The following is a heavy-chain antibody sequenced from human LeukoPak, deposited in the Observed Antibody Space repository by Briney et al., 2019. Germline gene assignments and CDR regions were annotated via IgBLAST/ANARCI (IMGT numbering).Heavy chain of an antibody. CDR1: GYTFTSYY. CDR2: INPSGGST. V-gene: IGHV1-46*04. J-gene: IGHJ2*01. CDR3: ARDRSFLTTVVTPDWYLDL. D-gene: IGHD4-23*01. Sequence: ASVKVSCKASGYTFTSYYMHWVRQAPGQGLEWMGIINPSGGSTKYAQKLQGRVTMTRDTSTSTLYMELSSLRSEDTAVYYCARDRSFLTTVVTPDWYLDLWGRGTLVTVSS.